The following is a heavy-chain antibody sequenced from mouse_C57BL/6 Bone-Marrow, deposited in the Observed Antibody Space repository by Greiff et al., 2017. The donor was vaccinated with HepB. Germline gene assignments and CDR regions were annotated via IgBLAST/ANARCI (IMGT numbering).Heavy chain of an antibody. CDR3: TGRIITTVVPFAY. CDR2: IRLKSDNYAT. D-gene: IGHD1-1*01. Sequence: EVKLMESGGGLVQPGGSMKLSCVASGFTFSNYWMNWVRQSPEKGLEWVAQIRLKSDNYATHYAESVKGRFTISRDDSKSSVYLQMNNLRAEDTGIYYCTGRIITTVVPFAYWGQGTLVTVSA. J-gene: IGHJ3*01. CDR1: GFTFSNYW. V-gene: IGHV6-3*01.